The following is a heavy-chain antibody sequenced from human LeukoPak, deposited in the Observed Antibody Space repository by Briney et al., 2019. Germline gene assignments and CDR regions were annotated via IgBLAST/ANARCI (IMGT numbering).Heavy chain of an antibody. Sequence: GASAKVSCKASGYTFTSYGISWVRQAPGQGLEWMGWISAYNGNTNYAQKLQGRVTMTTDTSTNTAYMELRSLTSDDTAVYYCARDLGLDTTMIFFDYWGQGTLVTVSS. D-gene: IGHD5-18*01. J-gene: IGHJ4*02. CDR1: GYTFTSYG. CDR2: ISAYNGNT. CDR3: ARDLGLDTTMIFFDY. V-gene: IGHV1-18*01.